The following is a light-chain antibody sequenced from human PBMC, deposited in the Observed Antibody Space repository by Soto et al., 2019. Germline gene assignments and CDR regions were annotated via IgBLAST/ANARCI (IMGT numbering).Light chain of an antibody. CDR2: DAF. V-gene: IGKV1-33*01. CDR1: QDITNY. J-gene: IGKJ4*01. Sequence: DIQMTQSPSSLSASVGDRVTITCQASQDITNYLNWHQQKPGKAPQLLIYDAFNLETGVPSRFSGSGYGTDFTLTISSLQPEDVATYYCQQHSNLPLTFDGGTKVEIK. CDR3: QQHSNLPLT.